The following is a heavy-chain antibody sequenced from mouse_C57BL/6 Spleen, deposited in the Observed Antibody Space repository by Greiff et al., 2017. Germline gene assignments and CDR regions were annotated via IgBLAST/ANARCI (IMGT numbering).Heavy chain of an antibody. D-gene: IGHD5-1-1*01. CDR1: GYTFTSYW. CDR2: IYPSDSET. CDR3: ARSVYQGYFDY. J-gene: IGHJ2*01. V-gene: IGHV1-61*01. Sequence: QVQLQQPGAELVRPGSSVTLSCKASGYTFTSYWMDWVKQRPGQGLEWIGNIYPSDSETHYNQKFKDKATLTVDKSSSTAYMQLSSLTSEDAAVYYCARSVYQGYFDYWGQGTTLTVSS.